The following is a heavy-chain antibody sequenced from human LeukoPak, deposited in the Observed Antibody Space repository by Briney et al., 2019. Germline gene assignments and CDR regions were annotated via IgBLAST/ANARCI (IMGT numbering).Heavy chain of an antibody. CDR2: IYPGDSDT. Sequence: GESLQISCKASGYRFTTYWIGWVRQMPGKGLEWMGIIYPGDSDTTYSPSFQGQVTISADKSISTAYLQWSSLKASDTAMYYCASPRGGSEDYWGQGTLVTVSS. D-gene: IGHD3-10*01. J-gene: IGHJ4*02. V-gene: IGHV5-51*01. CDR1: GYRFTTYW. CDR3: ASPRGGSEDY.